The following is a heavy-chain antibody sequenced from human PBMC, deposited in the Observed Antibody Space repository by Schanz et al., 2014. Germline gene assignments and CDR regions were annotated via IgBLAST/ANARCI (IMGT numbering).Heavy chain of an antibody. CDR1: GFSFSSYS. J-gene: IGHJ4*02. CDR2: IDGKSTTV. Sequence: DLVESGGGLIQRGESLRLSCSASGFSFSSYSMNWVRQAPGKGLEWLSYIDGKSTTVYYADSVEGRFTISRDNSRNTLYLQMNSLRTEDTAVYYCASPSGYSDYGTYFDFWGQGTLXTVSS. V-gene: IGHV3-48*01. CDR3: ASPSGYSDYGTYFDF. D-gene: IGHD5-12*01.